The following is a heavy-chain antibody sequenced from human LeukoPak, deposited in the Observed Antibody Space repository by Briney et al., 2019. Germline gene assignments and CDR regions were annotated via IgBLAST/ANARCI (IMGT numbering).Heavy chain of an antibody. CDR3: ARVAAAGLWPRTVDYFLDV. CDR1: GNNVSSNSAT. D-gene: IGHD6-13*01. Sequence: SQTLSPTCAISGNNVSSNSATWNWIRQSPSRGLEWLGRTYYRSKWYNDYAVSVKSRITISPDTSKNQFSLHLSSATPEDTAVYFCARVAAAGLWPRTVDYFLDVWGKGTTVTVSS. CDR2: TYYRSKWYN. V-gene: IGHV6-1*01. J-gene: IGHJ6*03.